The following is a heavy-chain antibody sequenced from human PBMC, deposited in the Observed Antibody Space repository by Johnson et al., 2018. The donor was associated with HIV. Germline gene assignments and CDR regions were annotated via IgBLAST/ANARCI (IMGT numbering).Heavy chain of an antibody. CDR2: IYSGAST. J-gene: IGHJ3*02. D-gene: IGHD6-19*01. Sequence: VQLVESGGGLVQPGGSLRLSCAASGFTVSSNYMSWVRQAPGKGLEWVSVIYSGASTYYADSVKGRFTISRDNSKNTLYLQMNSLRAEDTAVYYCAKDTVAGLDDAFDIWGQGTMVTVSS. CDR1: GFTVSSNY. CDR3: AKDTVAGLDDAFDI. V-gene: IGHV3-66*02.